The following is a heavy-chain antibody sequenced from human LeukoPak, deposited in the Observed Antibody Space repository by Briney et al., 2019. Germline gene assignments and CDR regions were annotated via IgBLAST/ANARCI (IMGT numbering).Heavy chain of an antibody. Sequence: GGSLRLSCAASGFTFSSYAMSWVRQAPGKGLEWVSYISSSSSTIYYADSVKGRFTISRDNAKNSLYLQMNSLRAEDTAVYYCARVTGGDIAAADTIYYYYYGMDVWGQGTTVTVSS. D-gene: IGHD6-13*01. CDR2: ISSSSSTI. CDR3: ARVTGGDIAAADTIYYYYYGMDV. J-gene: IGHJ6*02. CDR1: GFTFSSYA. V-gene: IGHV3-48*04.